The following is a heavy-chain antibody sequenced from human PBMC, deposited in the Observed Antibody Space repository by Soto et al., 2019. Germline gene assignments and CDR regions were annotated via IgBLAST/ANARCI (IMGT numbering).Heavy chain of an antibody. CDR1: GFTFSSYA. J-gene: IGHJ3*02. CDR3: VKGHYGDYWGAFDI. CDR2: ISSNGGST. D-gene: IGHD4-17*01. Sequence: GGSLRLSCSASGFTFSSYAMHCVRLAPGKGLEYVSAISSNGGSTYYADSVKGRFTISRDNSKNTLYLQMSSLRAEDTAVYYCVKGHYGDYWGAFDIWGQGTMVTVSS. V-gene: IGHV3-64D*08.